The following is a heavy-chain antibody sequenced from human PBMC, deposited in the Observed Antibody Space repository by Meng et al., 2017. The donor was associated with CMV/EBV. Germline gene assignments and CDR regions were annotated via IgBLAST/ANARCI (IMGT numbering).Heavy chain of an antibody. CDR2: IYYSGST. D-gene: IGHD2-2*01. CDR1: GGSISSYY. Sequence: SETLSLTCTVPGGSISSYYWSWIRQPPGKGLEWIGYIYYSGSTNYNPSPKSRVTISVDTSKNQCSLKLSSVTAADTAVYYCARDSKVVVVPAAIGPGGNYYYYGMDVWGQGTTVTVSS. CDR3: ARDSKVVVVPAAIGPGGNYYYYGMDV. J-gene: IGHJ6*02. V-gene: IGHV4-59*01.